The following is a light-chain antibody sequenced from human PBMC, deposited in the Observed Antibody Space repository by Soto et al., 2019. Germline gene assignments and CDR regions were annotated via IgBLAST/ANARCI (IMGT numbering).Light chain of an antibody. CDR1: QSVSSSY. Sequence: EIVLTQSPGTLSLSPGERATLSCRASQSVSSSYLAWYQQKPGQAPRLLIYGASSSATGIPDRFSGSGSGTDFILTSSRLEPEDFAVYYCQQYGSSPTFGQGTKVEIK. V-gene: IGKV3-20*01. CDR3: QQYGSSPT. J-gene: IGKJ1*01. CDR2: GAS.